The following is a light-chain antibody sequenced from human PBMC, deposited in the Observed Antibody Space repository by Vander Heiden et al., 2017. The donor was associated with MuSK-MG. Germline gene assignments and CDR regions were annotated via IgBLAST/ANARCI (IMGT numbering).Light chain of an antibody. Sequence: EIVLTQSPATLSLSPGERATLSCRASQSVSSYLAWYQQKPGQAPRLLIYDASNRATGIPARFSGSGSGTDFTLTISSLEPEDFAVYYCQQRSHGWVTFGQGTRLEIK. J-gene: IGKJ5*01. CDR2: DAS. CDR1: QSVSSY. CDR3: QQRSHGWVT. V-gene: IGKV3-11*01.